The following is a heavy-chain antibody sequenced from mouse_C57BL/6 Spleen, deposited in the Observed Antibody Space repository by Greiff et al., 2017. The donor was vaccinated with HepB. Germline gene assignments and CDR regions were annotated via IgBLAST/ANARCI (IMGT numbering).Heavy chain of an antibody. D-gene: IGHD2-10*02. J-gene: IGHJ3*01. CDR2: ISDGGSYT. V-gene: IGHV5-4*01. CDR1: GFTFSSYA. CDR3: ARDRGYGNYGRFAY. Sequence: EVQLVESGGGLVKPGGSLKLSCAASGFTFSSYAMSWVRQTPEKRLEWVATISDGGSYTYYPDNVKGRFTISRDNAKNNLYLQMSHLKSEDTAMYYCARDRGYGNYGRFAYWGQGTLVTVSA.